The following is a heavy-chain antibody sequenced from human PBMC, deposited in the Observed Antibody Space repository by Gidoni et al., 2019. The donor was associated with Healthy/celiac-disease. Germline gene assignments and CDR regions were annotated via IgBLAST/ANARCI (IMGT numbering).Heavy chain of an antibody. D-gene: IGHD3-10*01. V-gene: IGHV1-46*01. CDR2: INPSGGST. CDR3: AREREEGLWFGELGQYYFDY. CDR1: GYTFTSYY. J-gene: IGHJ4*02. Sequence: QVQLVQSGAEVKKPGASVKVSCKASGYTFTSYYMHWVRQAPGQGLEWMGIINPSGGSTSYAQKFQGRVTMTRDTSTSTVYMELSSLRSEDTAVYYCAREREEGLWFGELGQYYFDYWGQGTLVTVSS.